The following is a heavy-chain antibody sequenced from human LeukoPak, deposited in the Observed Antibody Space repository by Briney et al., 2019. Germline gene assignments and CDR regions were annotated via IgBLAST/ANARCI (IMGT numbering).Heavy chain of an antibody. D-gene: IGHD4-17*01. CDR3: ARGGGTTKTSFDC. CDR1: GGSFSGYY. Sequence: SETLSFTCAVYGGSFSGYYWSWIRQPPGKGLEWIGEINHSGSTNYNPSLKSRVTISVDSSKNQFSLKLSSVTAADTAVYYCARGGGTTKTSFDCWGQGTLVTVSS. J-gene: IGHJ4*02. CDR2: INHSGST. V-gene: IGHV4-34*01.